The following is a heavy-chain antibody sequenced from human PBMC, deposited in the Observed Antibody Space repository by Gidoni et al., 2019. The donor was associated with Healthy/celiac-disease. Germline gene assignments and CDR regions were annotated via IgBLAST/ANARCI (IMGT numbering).Heavy chain of an antibody. Sequence: QVQLVQSGAEVKKPGSSVKVSCKASGGTFSSYAISWVRQAPGQGLEWMGGIIPIFGTANYAQKFQGRVTITADKSTSTAYMELSSLRSEDTAVYYCASAPRYCSSTSCSRYYYGMDVWGQGTTVTVSS. J-gene: IGHJ6*02. D-gene: IGHD2-2*01. CDR2: IIPIFGTA. V-gene: IGHV1-69*06. CDR3: ASAPRYCSSTSCSRYYYGMDV. CDR1: GGTFSSYA.